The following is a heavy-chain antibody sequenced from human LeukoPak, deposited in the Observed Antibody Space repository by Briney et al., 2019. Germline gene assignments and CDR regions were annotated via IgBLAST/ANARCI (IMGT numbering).Heavy chain of an antibody. CDR3: ARDSRESLEGGYKKFDY. V-gene: IGHV1-2*02. CDR2: INPNSGGT. D-gene: IGHD5-24*01. CDR1: GYTFTGYY. Sequence: GASVKVSCKASGYTFTGYYMHWVRQAPGQGLEWMGWINPNSGGTNYAQKFQGRVTITADKSTSTAYMELSSLRSEDTAVYYCARDSRESLEGGYKKFDYWGQGTLVTVSS. J-gene: IGHJ4*02.